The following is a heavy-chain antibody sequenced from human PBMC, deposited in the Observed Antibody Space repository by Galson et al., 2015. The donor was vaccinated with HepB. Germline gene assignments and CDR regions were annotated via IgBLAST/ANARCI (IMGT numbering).Heavy chain of an antibody. J-gene: IGHJ4*02. CDR3: ARHGTGYSSGWYLGY. D-gene: IGHD6-19*01. V-gene: IGHV4-39*01. CDR1: GGSISRSDYY. CDR2: IYYSGST. Sequence: LSLTCTVSGGSISRSDYYWGWIRQPPGKGLEWIGSIYYSGSTSYNPSLKSRVTISVDTSKNQFSLNLSSVTAADTAVYYCARHGTGYSSGWYLGYWGQGTLVTVSS.